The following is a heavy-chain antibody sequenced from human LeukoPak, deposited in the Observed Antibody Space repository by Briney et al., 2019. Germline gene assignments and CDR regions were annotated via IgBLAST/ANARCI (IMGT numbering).Heavy chain of an antibody. J-gene: IGHJ4*02. Sequence: GGSLRLSCAASGFTFSSYGMHWVRQAPGKGLEWVAFIRYDGSNKYYADSVKGRFTISRDNSKNTLYLQMNSLRAEDTAVYYCAKDGLIAARTTWFDYWGQGTLVTVSS. CDR3: AKDGLIAARTTWFDY. V-gene: IGHV3-30*02. CDR2: IRYDGSNK. D-gene: IGHD6-6*01. CDR1: GFTFSSYG.